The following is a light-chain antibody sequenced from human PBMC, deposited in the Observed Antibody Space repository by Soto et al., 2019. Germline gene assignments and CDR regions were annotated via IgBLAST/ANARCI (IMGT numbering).Light chain of an antibody. V-gene: IGKV3-15*01. CDR1: ESVRSN. CDR3: QQYNRWPWT. CDR2: GAS. J-gene: IGKJ1*01. Sequence: VMTQSPASLSVSPGEGATLSCRASESVRSNLAWYQQKPGQGPRLLVYGASTRATGIPARFSGSGSETDFTLTIYSLQSEDFAVYYCQQYNRWPWTFGQGTTVEIK.